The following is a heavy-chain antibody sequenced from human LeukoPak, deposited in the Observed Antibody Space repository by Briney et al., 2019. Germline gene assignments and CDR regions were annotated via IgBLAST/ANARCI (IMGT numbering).Heavy chain of an antibody. J-gene: IGHJ4*02. CDR1: GGSFSGYY. CDR3: ARGHIAAAGAAGY. Sequence: PSETLSLTCAVYGGSFSGYYWGWIRQPPGKGLEWIGEINHSGSTNYNPSLKSRVTISVDTSKNQFSLKLSSVTAADTAVYYCARGHIAAAGAAGYWGQGTLVTVSS. V-gene: IGHV4-34*01. CDR2: INHSGST. D-gene: IGHD6-13*01.